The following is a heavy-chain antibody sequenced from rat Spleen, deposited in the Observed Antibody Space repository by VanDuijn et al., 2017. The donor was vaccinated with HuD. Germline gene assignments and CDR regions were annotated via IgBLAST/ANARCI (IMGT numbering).Heavy chain of an antibody. D-gene: IGHD5-1*01. J-gene: IGHJ1*01. V-gene: IGHV5-22*01. CDR1: GFTFSDYY. Sequence: EVQLVESGGGLVQPGRSLKLSCAASGFTFSDYYMAWVRQAPKKGLEWVASINYEGGDTYYGGSVKGRFTISRDNAETTLYLQMNSLRSEDTATYYCARHGPGSWYFDLWGPGTMVTVSS. CDR2: INYEGGDT. CDR3: ARHGPGSWYFDL.